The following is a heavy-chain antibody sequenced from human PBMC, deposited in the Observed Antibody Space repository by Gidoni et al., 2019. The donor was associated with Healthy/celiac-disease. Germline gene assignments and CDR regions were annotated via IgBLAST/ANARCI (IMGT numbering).Heavy chain of an antibody. D-gene: IGHD3-9*01. CDR2: IIPIFGTA. Sequence: QVQLVQSGAEGKKPGSSVKVSCKASGGTFSSYAISWVRQAPGQGLEWMGGIIPIFGTANYAQKFQGRVTITADESTSTAYMELSSLRSEDTAVYYCARGPPLRYFDWLLSSGMDVWGQGTTVTVSS. V-gene: IGHV1-69*01. CDR1: GGTFSSYA. CDR3: ARGPPLRYFDWLLSSGMDV. J-gene: IGHJ6*02.